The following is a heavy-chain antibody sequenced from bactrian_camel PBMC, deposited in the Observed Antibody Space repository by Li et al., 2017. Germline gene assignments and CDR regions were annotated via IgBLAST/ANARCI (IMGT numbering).Heavy chain of an antibody. J-gene: IGHJ4*01. D-gene: IGHD4*01. CDR1: GFTSSSYY. CDR2: IYSDGSRE. V-gene: IGHV3-2*01. Sequence: HVQLVESGGGLVQPGGSLRLSCAVNGFTSSSYYIYWVRQAPGKGLEWVSSIYSDGSREVYSSFVKGRFAISKDNAENTVYLQMNSLKSEDTALYYCATCSPTETQYSDSDHWGHGTQVTVS. CDR3: ATCSPTETQYSDSDH.